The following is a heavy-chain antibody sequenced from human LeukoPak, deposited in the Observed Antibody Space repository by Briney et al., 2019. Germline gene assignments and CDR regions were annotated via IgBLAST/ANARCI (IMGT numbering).Heavy chain of an antibody. V-gene: IGHV3-30*02. CDR1: GFTFSNHA. J-gene: IGHJ4*02. CDR3: AKGYDSSGFYLDY. CDR2: MRSDGSTK. D-gene: IGHD3-22*01. Sequence: GGSLRLSCAASGFTFSNHAMHWVRQAPGKGLEWVAYMRSDGSTKYYADSVKGRFTISRDNSKNTLYVQMNSLRAEDTAVYYCAKGYDSSGFYLDYWGQGTLVTVSS.